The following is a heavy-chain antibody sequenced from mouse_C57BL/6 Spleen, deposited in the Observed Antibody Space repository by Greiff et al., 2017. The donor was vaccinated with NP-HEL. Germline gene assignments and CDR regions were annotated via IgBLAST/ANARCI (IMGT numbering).Heavy chain of an antibody. D-gene: IGHD3-3*01. Sequence: EVQLQESGGDLVKPGGSLKLSCAASGFTFSSYGMSWVRQTPDKRLEWVATISSGGSYTYYPDSVKGRFTISRDNAKNTLYLQMSSLKSEDTAMYYCARRWDRDAMDYWGQGTSVTVSS. CDR3: ARRWDRDAMDY. V-gene: IGHV5-6*01. CDR1: GFTFSSYG. CDR2: ISSGGSYT. J-gene: IGHJ4*01.